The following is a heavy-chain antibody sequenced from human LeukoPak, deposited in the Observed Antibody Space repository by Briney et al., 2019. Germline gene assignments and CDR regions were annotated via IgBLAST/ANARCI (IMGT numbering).Heavy chain of an antibody. CDR1: GGSISSYY. D-gene: IGHD6-13*01. V-gene: IGHV4-59*01. Sequence: SETLSLTCTVSGGSISSYYWSWIRQPPVKGLEWIGYIYYSGSTNYNPSLKSRVTISVDTSKNQFSLKLSSVTAADTAVYYCARAKGDLYSSSWYRSYYFDYWGQGTLVTVSS. CDR3: ARAKGDLYSSSWYRSYYFDY. J-gene: IGHJ4*02. CDR2: IYYSGST.